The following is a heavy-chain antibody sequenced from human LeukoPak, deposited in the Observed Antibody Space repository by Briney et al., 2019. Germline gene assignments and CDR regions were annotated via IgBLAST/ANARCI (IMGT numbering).Heavy chain of an antibody. V-gene: IGHV3-23*01. CDR2: ISSSGGST. Sequence: TGGSLRLSCAASGFTFSDYDMSWVRQAPGKGPEWVSGISSSGGSTFYADSVKGRFTISRDNSKNTVYLQMISLRAEDTAVYHCAKEAGNGWSYFDYWGQGSLVTVSS. CDR3: AKEAGNGWSYFDY. J-gene: IGHJ4*02. D-gene: IGHD6-19*01. CDR1: GFTFSDYD.